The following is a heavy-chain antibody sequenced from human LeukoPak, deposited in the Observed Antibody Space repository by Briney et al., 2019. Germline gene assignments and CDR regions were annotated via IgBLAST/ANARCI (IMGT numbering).Heavy chain of an antibody. Sequence: GGSLRLSCTASGFTFGDYAMSWVRRAPGKGLEWVSLISNGGAYIYYADSVKGRFSISRDNSRNTLYLQMNSLRAEDTAVYYCAKLVRVGTSYYFDYWGQGTLVTVSS. CDR1: GFTFGDYA. J-gene: IGHJ4*02. V-gene: IGHV3-23*01. CDR3: AKLVRVGTSYYFDY. D-gene: IGHD1-26*01. CDR2: ISNGGAYI.